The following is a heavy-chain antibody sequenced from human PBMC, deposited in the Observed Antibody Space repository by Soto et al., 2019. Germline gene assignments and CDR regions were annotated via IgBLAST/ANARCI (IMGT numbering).Heavy chain of an antibody. J-gene: IGHJ4*02. CDR3: ARSPHFDGYSDY. V-gene: IGHV4-31*03. Sequence: QVQLQESGPGLVKPSQTLSLTCTVSGDSISSGGYYWSWIRQHPGKGLEWIAHIYYSGSTYYNPSLKSRVTISADASKNQFSLKLSSVTEADTAVYYCARSPHFDGYSDYWGQGTLVTVSS. CDR2: IYYSGST. CDR1: GDSISSGGYY. D-gene: IGHD3-9*01.